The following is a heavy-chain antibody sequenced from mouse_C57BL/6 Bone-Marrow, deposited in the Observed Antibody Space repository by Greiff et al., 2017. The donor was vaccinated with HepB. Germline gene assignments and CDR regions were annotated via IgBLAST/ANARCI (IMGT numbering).Heavy chain of an antibody. D-gene: IGHD3-2*02. Sequence: QVQLKESGAELARPGASVKLSCKASGYTFTSYGISWVKQRTGQGLEWIGEIYPRSGNTYYNEKFKGKATLTADKSSSTAYMELRSLTAEDSAVYFCARRRTAQASYYFDYWGQGTTLTVSS. CDR2: IYPRSGNT. CDR1: GYTFTSYG. CDR3: ARRRTAQASYYFDY. J-gene: IGHJ2*01. V-gene: IGHV1-81*01.